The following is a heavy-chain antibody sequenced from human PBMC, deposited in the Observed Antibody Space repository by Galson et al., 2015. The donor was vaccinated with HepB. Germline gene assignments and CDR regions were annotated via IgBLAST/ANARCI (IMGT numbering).Heavy chain of an antibody. Sequence: SETLSLTCAVYGGSFSGYYWSWIRQPPGKGLEWIGEINHSGNTNYNPSLKSRVTISVDTSKNQFSLKLSSVTAADTAVYYCARVWVAGTSFPWGQGTLVTVSS. V-gene: IGHV4-34*01. D-gene: IGHD6-19*01. CDR3: ARVWVAGTSFP. CDR2: INHSGNT. CDR1: GGSFSGYY. J-gene: IGHJ5*02.